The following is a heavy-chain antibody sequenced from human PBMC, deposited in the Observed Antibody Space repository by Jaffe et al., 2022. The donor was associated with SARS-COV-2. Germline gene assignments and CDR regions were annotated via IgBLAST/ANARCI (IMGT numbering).Heavy chain of an antibody. CDR3: AKDVSSGYYYFDY. CDR2: ISGSGGST. D-gene: IGHD3-22*01. J-gene: IGHJ4*02. Sequence: EVQLLESGGGLVQPGGSLRLFCAASGFTFSSNGMNWVRQAPGKGLEWVSTISGSGGSTYYADSVKGRFTISRDNSKNTLFLQMNSLRVEDTAVYLCAKDVSSGYYYFDYWGQGTLVTVSS. V-gene: IGHV3-23*01. CDR1: GFTFSSNG.